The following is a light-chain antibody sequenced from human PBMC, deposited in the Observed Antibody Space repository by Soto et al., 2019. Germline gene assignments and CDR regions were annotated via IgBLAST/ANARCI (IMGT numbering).Light chain of an antibody. CDR1: YSDIGDYNY. J-gene: IGLJ2*01. V-gene: IGLV2-8*01. CDR2: EVT. Sequence: QSVLTQPPSASGSPGQSVTISCAGTYSDIGDYNYVSWYQQHPDKVPKLIIYEVTKWPSGVPDRFSGSKSGYTASLTVSDLQPADEAVYYCSSYSGTNSNVIFGGGTKVTVL. CDR3: SSYSGTNSNVI.